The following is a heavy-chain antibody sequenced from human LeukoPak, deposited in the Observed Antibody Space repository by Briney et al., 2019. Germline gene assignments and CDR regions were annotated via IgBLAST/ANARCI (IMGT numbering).Heavy chain of an antibody. J-gene: IGHJ4*02. CDR1: GLTFADYT. CDR2: IRYDGTNK. Sequence: GGSLRLSCAASGLTFADYTMHWVRQAPGKGLEWVAFIRYDGTNKNYADSVKGRFTISRDNSKNTLYLQMNSLRVEDTAVYYCAKARTRGYSYGSFDYWGQGTLVTVSS. D-gene: IGHD5-18*01. CDR3: AKARTRGYSYGSFDY. V-gene: IGHV3-30*02.